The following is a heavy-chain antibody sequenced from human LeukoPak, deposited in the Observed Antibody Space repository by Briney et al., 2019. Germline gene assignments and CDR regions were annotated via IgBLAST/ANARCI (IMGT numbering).Heavy chain of an antibody. Sequence: ASVKVSCKASGYTFTGYYMHWVRQAPGQGLEWMGWINPNSGGTNYAQKFQGRVTMTKDTSISTAYMELRRMRSDDTAVYHCVAQADYYGSSGYTSYFDYEGQGTLITVSS. V-gene: IGHV1-2*02. D-gene: IGHD3-22*01. CDR3: VAQADYYGSSGYTSYFDY. CDR2: INPNSGGT. J-gene: IGHJ4*02. CDR1: GYTFTGYY.